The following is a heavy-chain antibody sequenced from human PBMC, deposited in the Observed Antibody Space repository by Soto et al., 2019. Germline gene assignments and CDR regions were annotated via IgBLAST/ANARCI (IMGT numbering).Heavy chain of an antibody. CDR1: GYTFTGSS. D-gene: IGHD7-27*01. V-gene: IGHV1-2*02. Sequence: QVQLVQSGAEVKKPGASVNVSCEASGYTFTGSSIHWVRQAPGQGLEWMGYIKPHSGDTIFAQKFQGRVTMTRDTSISTAYMELSRVASDDTAVYYCARDLTGDPNYWGQGTLVTVSS. J-gene: IGHJ4*02. CDR3: ARDLTGDPNY. CDR2: IKPHSGDT.